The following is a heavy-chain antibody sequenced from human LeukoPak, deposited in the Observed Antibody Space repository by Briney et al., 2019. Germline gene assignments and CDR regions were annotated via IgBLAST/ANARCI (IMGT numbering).Heavy chain of an antibody. Sequence: PGGSQRLSCAASGFTFSSYGMHWVRQAPGKGLEWVAFIWYDGSNKYYADSVKGRFTISRDNSKNTLYLQMNSLRAEDTAVYYCARGKYSSGFLYWGQGTLVTVSS. D-gene: IGHD6-19*01. CDR3: ARGKYSSGFLY. V-gene: IGHV3-30*02. CDR2: IWYDGSNK. J-gene: IGHJ4*02. CDR1: GFTFSSYG.